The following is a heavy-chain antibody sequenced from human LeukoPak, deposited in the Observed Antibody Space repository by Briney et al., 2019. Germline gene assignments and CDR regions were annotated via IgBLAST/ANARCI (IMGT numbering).Heavy chain of an antibody. J-gene: IGHJ4*02. CDR3: ALLAVASDFDY. CDR1: GFPFSVHE. V-gene: IGHV3-48*03. D-gene: IGHD6-19*01. CDR2: IGSSGTTI. Sequence: GGSLRLSCAVSGFPFSVHEMNWVRQAPGKGLEWVSNIGSSGTTIYYADSVRGRFSISRDNAKSSLYLQMNSLRVEDTAVYYCALLAVASDFDYWGQGALVTVSS.